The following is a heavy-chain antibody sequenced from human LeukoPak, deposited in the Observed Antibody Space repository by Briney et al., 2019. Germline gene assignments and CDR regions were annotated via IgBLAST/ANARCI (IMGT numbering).Heavy chain of an antibody. D-gene: IGHD2-2*01. CDR3: ARAVPFYCSSTSCQNHDYYYYYMDV. CDR1: GFTFSSYW. V-gene: IGHV3-7*01. J-gene: IGHJ6*03. CDR2: IKQDGSEN. Sequence: SGGSLRLSCAASGFTFSSYWMSWVRQAPGKGLEWVANIKQDGSENYYVDSVKGRFTISRDNAKNSLYLQMNSLRAEDTAVYYCARAVPFYCSSTSCQNHDYYYYYMDVWGKGTTVTVSS.